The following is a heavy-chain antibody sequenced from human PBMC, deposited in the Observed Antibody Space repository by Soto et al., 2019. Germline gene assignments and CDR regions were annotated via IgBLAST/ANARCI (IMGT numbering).Heavy chain of an antibody. J-gene: IGHJ4*02. Sequence: SLRLSCVASGFIFSNFGMHWVRQAPGKGREWVAVISSDEKIKQYADSVRGRFAISRDNSKNTLYLQMTSLRAEDTAIYYCARGLRSVLDYWGQGTLVTVSS. CDR2: ISSDEKIK. V-gene: IGHV3-33*01. CDR3: ARGLRSVLDY. CDR1: GFIFSNFG. D-gene: IGHD6-6*01.